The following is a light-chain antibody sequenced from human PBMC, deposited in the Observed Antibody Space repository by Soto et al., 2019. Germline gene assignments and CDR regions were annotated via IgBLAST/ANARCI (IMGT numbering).Light chain of an antibody. V-gene: IGKV3-20*01. CDR3: QQYGSSLTWT. CDR2: GAS. Sequence: EIVLTQSPGTLSLSPGERATLSCRASQSVSSSYLAWYQQKPGQAPRLLIYGASSRATGIPDRFSGSGSGTDLTLTISRLEPEDFAVNYCQQYGSSLTWTFGQGTKVEIK. CDR1: QSVSSSY. J-gene: IGKJ1*01.